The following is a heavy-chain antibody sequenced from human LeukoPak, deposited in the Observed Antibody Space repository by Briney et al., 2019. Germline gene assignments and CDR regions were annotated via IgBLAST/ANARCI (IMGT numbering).Heavy chain of an antibody. D-gene: IGHD3-3*01. CDR2: ISSSSSYI. J-gene: IGHJ4*02. Sequence: PGGSLRLSCAASGFTFSSYSMNWVRQAPGKGLEWVSSISSSSSYIYYADSVKGRFTISRDNAKNSLYLQMNSLRAEDTAVYYCAKDPQFYDFWSGYKNYFDYWGQGTLVTVSS. CDR1: GFTFSSYS. CDR3: AKDPQFYDFWSGYKNYFDY. V-gene: IGHV3-21*01.